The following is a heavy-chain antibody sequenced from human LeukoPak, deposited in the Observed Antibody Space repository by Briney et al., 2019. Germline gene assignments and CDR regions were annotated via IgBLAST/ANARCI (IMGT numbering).Heavy chain of an antibody. J-gene: IGHJ5*02. CDR3: TYYDYVWGNSP. CDR2: IRSKAYGGTT. V-gene: IGHV3-49*03. Sequence: GGSLRLSCTASGFTFGDYAMSWFRQAPGKGLEWVGFIRSKAYGGTTEYAASVKGRFTISRDDSKSIAYLQMNSLKTEDTAVYYCTYYDYVWGNSPWGQGTLVTVSS. D-gene: IGHD3-16*01. CDR1: GFTFGDYA.